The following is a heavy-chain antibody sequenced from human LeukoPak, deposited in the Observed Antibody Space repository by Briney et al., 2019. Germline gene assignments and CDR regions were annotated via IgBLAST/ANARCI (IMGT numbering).Heavy chain of an antibody. V-gene: IGHV3-7*01. CDR3: ARRSSGSYGY. D-gene: IGHD1-26*01. J-gene: IGHJ4*02. Sequence: GGSLRLSCAASGFTFSSYAMHWVRQAPGKGLEWVANINQDGSQKYYMDSVKGRFTISRDNSKNTLYLQMNSLRAEDTAVYYCARRSSGSYGYWGQGTLVTVSS. CDR2: INQDGSQK. CDR1: GFTFSSYA.